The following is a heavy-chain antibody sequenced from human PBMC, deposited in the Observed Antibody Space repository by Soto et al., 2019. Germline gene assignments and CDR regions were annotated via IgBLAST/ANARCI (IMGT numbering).Heavy chain of an antibody. D-gene: IGHD3-16*01. V-gene: IGHV3-33*08. CDR1: GFTFSSYG. CDR3: ARDHPIGGSFDY. Sequence: VQLVESGGGLVQPGGSLRLSCAASGFTFSSYGMHWVRQAPGKGLEWVAVIWYDGSNKYYADSVKGRFTISRDNSKNTLYPQMNSLRAEDTAVYYCARDHPIGGSFDYWGQGTLVTVSS. CDR2: IWYDGSNK. J-gene: IGHJ4*02.